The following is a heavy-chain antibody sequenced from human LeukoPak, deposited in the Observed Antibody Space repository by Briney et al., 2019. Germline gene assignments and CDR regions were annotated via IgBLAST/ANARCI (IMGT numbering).Heavy chain of an antibody. CDR3: ARRDAAYCGGDCYLDY. V-gene: IGHV1-2*02. D-gene: IGHD2-21*02. J-gene: IGHJ4*02. Sequence: ASVKVSCKASGYTFTDYYIHWVRQAPGQGLEWMGWINPNSGGTHYAQKFLGRVTMTRDTSISTAYMELRSLRSDDTAVYYCARRDAAYCGGDCYLDYWGQGTLVTVSS. CDR2: INPNSGGT. CDR1: GYTFTDYY.